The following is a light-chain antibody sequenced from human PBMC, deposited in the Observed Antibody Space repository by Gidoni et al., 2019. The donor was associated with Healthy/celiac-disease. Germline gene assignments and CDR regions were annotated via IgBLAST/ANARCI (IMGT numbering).Light chain of an antibody. CDR3: SSYTSSSTRV. CDR1: SSDVGGYNY. Sequence: QSALTQPASVSGSPGQPITISCTGTSSDVGGYNYVSWYQQHPGKAPKLMIHDVSNRPSGVSNRFSGSKSGNTASLTISGLQAEDEADYYCSSYTSSSTRVFGGGTKLTVL. CDR2: DVS. J-gene: IGLJ2*01. V-gene: IGLV2-14*01.